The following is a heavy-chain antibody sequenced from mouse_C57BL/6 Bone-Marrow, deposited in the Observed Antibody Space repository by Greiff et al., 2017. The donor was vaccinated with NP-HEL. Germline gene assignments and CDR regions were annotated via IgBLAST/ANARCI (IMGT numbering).Heavy chain of an antibody. V-gene: IGHV6-3*01. Sequence: EVLLVESGGGLVQPGGSMKLSCVASGFTFSNYWMNWVRQSPEKGLEWVAQIRLKSDNYASHYAVSVKGRFTISSDESKSSVYLQMNNLRAEDTGIYYCRGGRPGEYWGQGTTRTVSA. CDR1: GFTFSNYW. CDR2: IRLKSDNYAS. D-gene: IGHD3-2*02. J-gene: IGHJ2*01. CDR3: RGGRPGEY.